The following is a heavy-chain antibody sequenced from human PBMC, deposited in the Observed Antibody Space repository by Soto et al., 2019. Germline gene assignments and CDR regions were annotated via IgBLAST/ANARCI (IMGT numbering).Heavy chain of an antibody. V-gene: IGHV1-18*01. D-gene: IGHD5-18*01. Sequence: QVQLVQSGAEVMTPGASVKVSCKASGYTFSNFGLSWVRQAPGQGLEWMGWISGYNGNTNSAERFQGRVTMTTDTSTSTAYMEVRSLTSDDTAVYYCARDKGYGFGWSSSSGMHVWGQGTTVTVSS. CDR1: GYTFSNFG. CDR2: ISGYNGNT. CDR3: ARDKGYGFGWSSSSGMHV. J-gene: IGHJ6*02.